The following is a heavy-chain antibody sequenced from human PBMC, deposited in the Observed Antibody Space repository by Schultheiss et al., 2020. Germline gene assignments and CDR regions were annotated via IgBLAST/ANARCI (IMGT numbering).Heavy chain of an antibody. Sequence: GGSLRLSCAASGFTFDDHAMHWVRQAPGKGLEWVSGISWNSGSIGYADSVKGRFTISRDNAKNSLYLQMNSLRAEDTAVYYCARATYYYDSSGYPTWYYFDYWGQGTLVTVSS. CDR2: ISWNSGSI. J-gene: IGHJ4*02. CDR3: ARATYYYDSSGYPTWYYFDY. V-gene: IGHV3-9*01. D-gene: IGHD3-22*01. CDR1: GFTFDDHA.